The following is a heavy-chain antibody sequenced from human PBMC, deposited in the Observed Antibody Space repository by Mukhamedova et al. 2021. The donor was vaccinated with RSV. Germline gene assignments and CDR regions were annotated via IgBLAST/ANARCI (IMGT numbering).Heavy chain of an antibody. J-gene: IGHJ4*02. Sequence: IRQPPGKGLEWIGEINHSGSTNYNPSLKSRVTISVDTSKNQFSLKLSSVTAADTAVYYCARAKGIWSGHNGGKYYFDYWGQGTLV. V-gene: IGHV4-34*01. CDR3: ARAKGIWSGHNGGKYYFDY. D-gene: IGHD3-3*01. CDR2: INHSGST.